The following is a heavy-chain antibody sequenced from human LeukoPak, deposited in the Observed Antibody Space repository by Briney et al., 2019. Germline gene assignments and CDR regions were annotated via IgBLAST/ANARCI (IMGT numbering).Heavy chain of an antibody. V-gene: IGHV4-30-2*01. J-gene: IGHJ4*02. CDR3: ARDWLLRGAEDY. D-gene: IGHD3-10*01. CDR2: IYHSGST. Sequence: SQTLSLACTVSGGSISSGGYYWSWLRQPPGKGLEWIGYIYHSGSTYYNPSLKSRVTISVDRSKNQFSLKLSSVTAADTAVYYCARDWLLRGAEDYWGQGTLVTVSS. CDR1: GGSISSGGYY.